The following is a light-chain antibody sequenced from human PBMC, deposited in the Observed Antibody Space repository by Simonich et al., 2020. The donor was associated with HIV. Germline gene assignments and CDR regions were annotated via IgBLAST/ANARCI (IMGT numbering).Light chain of an antibody. J-gene: IGKJ2*01. CDR2: WAS. CDR1: QTVLYSSKNNNY. CDR3: QQYYDTPYT. V-gene: IGKV4-1*01. Sequence: DIVMTQSPDSLAVSLGERATINCKSSQTVLYSSKNNNYLAWYQQKPGRPPNRLIYWASTRESGVPDRFNGSGSETDFTLTISSLQAEDVAVYYCQQYYDTPYTFGQGTKLEIK.